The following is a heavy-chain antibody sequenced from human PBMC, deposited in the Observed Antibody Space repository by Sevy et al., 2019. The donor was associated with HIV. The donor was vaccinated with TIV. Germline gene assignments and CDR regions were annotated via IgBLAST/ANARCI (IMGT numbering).Heavy chain of an antibody. Sequence: GSLRLSCAASGFTYGTHSMNWVRQAPGKGLEWVSYISGGSRTIYYADSVKGRFTISRDNAKNSLSLQMNSLRVEDTAVYYCARDGRRGYDMDVWGQGTTVTVS. CDR1: GFTYGTHS. V-gene: IGHV3-48*01. J-gene: IGHJ6*02. CDR3: ARDGRRGYDMDV. D-gene: IGHD3-10*01. CDR2: ISGGSRTI.